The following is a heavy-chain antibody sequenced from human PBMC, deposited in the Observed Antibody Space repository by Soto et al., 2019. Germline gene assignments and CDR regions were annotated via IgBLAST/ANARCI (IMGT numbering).Heavy chain of an antibody. CDR2: IYHSGST. J-gene: IGHJ4*02. CDR3: ARGPIPSPWGGPEYYFDY. V-gene: IGHV4-4*02. Sequence: SETLSLTCAVSGGSIRGSKWWSWVRHPPGKGLEWIGEIYHSGSTNYNPSLKSRVTISVDTSKNQFSLKLSSVTAADTAVYYCARGPIPSPWGGPEYYFDYWGQGSLVTVSS. D-gene: IGHD7-27*01. CDR1: GGSIRGSKW.